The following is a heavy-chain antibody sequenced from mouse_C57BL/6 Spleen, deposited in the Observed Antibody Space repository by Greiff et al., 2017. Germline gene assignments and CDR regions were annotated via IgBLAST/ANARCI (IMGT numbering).Heavy chain of an antibody. CDR2: IYPGNSDT. D-gene: IGHD2-2*01. V-gene: IGHV1-5*01. Sequence: VQLKESGTVLARPGASVKMSCKTSGYTFTSYWMHWVKQRPGQGLEWIGAIYPGNSDTSYNQKFKGKAILTAVTSASTAYMELSSLTNEDSAVYYCTHGYDVGIFAYWGQGTLVTVSA. CDR3: THGYDVGIFAY. J-gene: IGHJ3*01. CDR1: GYTFTSYW.